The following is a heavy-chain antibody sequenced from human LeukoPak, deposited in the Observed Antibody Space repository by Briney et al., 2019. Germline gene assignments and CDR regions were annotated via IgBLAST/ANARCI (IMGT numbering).Heavy chain of an antibody. CDR3: ARDFGCNSISCNALVADY. D-gene: IGHD2-2*01. CDR2: ISSSSSTI. CDR1: GFTFRSYT. V-gene: IGHV3-48*02. J-gene: IGHJ4*02. Sequence: GGSLRLSCAASGFTFRSYTMNWVRQAPGKGLEWVSYISSSSSTIYYADSVKGRFTISRDNAKNSLYLQMNSLRDEDTAVYYCARDFGCNSISCNALVADYWGQGTLVTVSS.